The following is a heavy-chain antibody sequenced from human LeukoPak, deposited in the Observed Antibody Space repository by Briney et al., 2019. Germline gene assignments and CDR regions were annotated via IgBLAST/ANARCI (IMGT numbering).Heavy chain of an antibody. CDR3: AKGNTMYTAYYFDY. D-gene: IGHD3-10*02. V-gene: IGHV3-23*01. CDR2: ISGSGGST. J-gene: IGHJ4*02. CDR1: GFTFSSYA. Sequence: EGSLRLSCAASGFTFSSYAMSWVRQAPGKGLEWVSTISGSGGSTHFADSVKGRFTISRDNSKNTLYLQMNSLRAEDTAIYYCAKGNTMYTAYYFDYWGQGALVTVSS.